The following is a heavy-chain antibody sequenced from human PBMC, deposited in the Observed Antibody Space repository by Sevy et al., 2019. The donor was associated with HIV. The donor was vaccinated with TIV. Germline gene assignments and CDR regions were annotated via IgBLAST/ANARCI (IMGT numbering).Heavy chain of an antibody. CDR3: ARDPRTAAAGTRYFDY. V-gene: IGHV3-21*01. CDR2: ISSSSSYI. CDR1: GFTFSSYS. D-gene: IGHD6-13*01. Sequence: GGSLRLSCAASGFTFSSYSMNWVRQAPGKGLEWVSSISSSSSYIYYADSVKDRFTISRDNAKNSLYLQMNGLRAEDTAVYYCARDPRTAAAGTRYFDYWGQGTLVTVSS. J-gene: IGHJ4*02.